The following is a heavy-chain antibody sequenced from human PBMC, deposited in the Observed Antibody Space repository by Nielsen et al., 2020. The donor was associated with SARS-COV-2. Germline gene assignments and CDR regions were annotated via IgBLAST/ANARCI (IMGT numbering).Heavy chain of an antibody. Sequence: ASVKVSCKASGYTFTGYYMHWVRQAPGQGLEWMGWINPNSGGTNYAQKFQGRVTMTRDTSISTAYMELSRLRSDDTAVHYCARTGIAVAGIDFDYWGQGTLVTVSS. CDR2: INPNSGGT. V-gene: IGHV1-2*02. J-gene: IGHJ4*02. CDR1: GYTFTGYY. D-gene: IGHD6-19*01. CDR3: ARTGIAVAGIDFDY.